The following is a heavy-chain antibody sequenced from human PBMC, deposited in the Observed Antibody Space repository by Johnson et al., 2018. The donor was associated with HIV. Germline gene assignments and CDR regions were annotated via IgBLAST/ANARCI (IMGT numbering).Heavy chain of an antibody. CDR3: ARDGSTSCYDCFDAFDI. Sequence: QVQLVESGGGVVQPGRSLRLSCGASGFTFSTYAVHWVRQAPGKGLEWVAVISYDGTNKYYADSVGGRFTISRDNSKNMLYLQMNSLRAEDTAVYYCARDGSTSCYDCFDAFDIWGQGTMVTVSS. CDR2: ISYDGTNK. V-gene: IGHV3-30-3*01. J-gene: IGHJ3*02. D-gene: IGHD2-2*01. CDR1: GFTFSTYA.